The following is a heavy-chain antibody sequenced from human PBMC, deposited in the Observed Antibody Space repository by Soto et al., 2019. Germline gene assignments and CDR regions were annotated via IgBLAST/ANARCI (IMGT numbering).Heavy chain of an antibody. CDR3: ARLEAMEV. CDR2: TYYRSKWYN. V-gene: IGHV6-1*01. CDR1: GDSVSSKSAT. Sequence: NLSLTCAISGDSVSSKSATWNWVRQSPWRGLEWLGRTYYRSKWYNDYAGSVKSRITIKPDTSKNQFSLQLNSVTPEDTAVYYCARLEAMEVWGQGPTVTVS. J-gene: IGHJ6*02.